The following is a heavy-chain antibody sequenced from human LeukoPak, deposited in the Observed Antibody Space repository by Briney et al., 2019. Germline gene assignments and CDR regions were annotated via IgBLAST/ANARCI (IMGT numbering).Heavy chain of an antibody. D-gene: IGHD6-13*01. CDR2: IYPGDSDT. CDR3: ARETRTAAGLYYYYYGMDV. V-gene: IGHV5-51*01. J-gene: IGHJ6*02. Sequence: QRXGXGXXWXXXIYPGDSDTRYSPSFQGQVTISADKSISTAYLQWSSLKASDTAMYYCARETRTAAGLYYYYYGMDVWGQGTTVTVSS.